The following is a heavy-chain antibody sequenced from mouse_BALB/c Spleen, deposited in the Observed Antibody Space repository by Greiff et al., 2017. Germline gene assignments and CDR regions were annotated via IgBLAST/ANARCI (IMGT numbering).Heavy chain of an antibody. CDR3: ARDRWLYAMDY. J-gene: IGHJ4*01. CDR1: GFTFTDYY. D-gene: IGHD2-3*01. Sequence: EVKLVESGGGLVQPGGSLRLSCATSGFTFTDYYMSWVRQPPGKALEWLGFIRNKANGYTTEYSASVKGRFTISRDNSQSILYLQMNTLRAEDSATYYCARDRWLYAMDYWGQGTSVTVSS. CDR2: IRNKANGYTT. V-gene: IGHV7-3*02.